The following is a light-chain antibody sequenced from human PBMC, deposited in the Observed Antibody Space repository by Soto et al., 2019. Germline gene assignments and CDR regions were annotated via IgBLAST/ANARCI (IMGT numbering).Light chain of an antibody. CDR3: CSYAATSLNV. CDR2: DVT. CDR1: GSDVGGYNY. J-gene: IGLJ1*01. V-gene: IGLV2-11*01. Sequence: QSVLTQHRSVSGSPGQSVTISCTGTGSDVGGYNYVSWFQQHPGEAPKLMIYDVTKRPSGVPDRFSGSKSGNTASLTISGLQAEDEADYYCCSYAATSLNVFGTGTKLTVL.